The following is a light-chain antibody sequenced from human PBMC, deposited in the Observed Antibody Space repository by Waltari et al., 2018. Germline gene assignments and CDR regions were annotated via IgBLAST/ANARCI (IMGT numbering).Light chain of an antibody. CDR3: QQYNSYSWT. CDR2: KAS. CDR1: QSISSW. J-gene: IGKJ1*01. Sequence: DIQMTQSPSTLSASVGDRVTITCRASQSISSWLAWYQQKPGKAPKLLIYKASNLQSGVPSRFSGIGSETEFTLTISNLQPDDFATYYCQQYNSYSWTFGQGTKVEIK. V-gene: IGKV1-5*03.